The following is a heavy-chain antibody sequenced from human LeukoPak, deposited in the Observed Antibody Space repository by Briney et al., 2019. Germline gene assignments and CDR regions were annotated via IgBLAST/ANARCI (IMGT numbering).Heavy chain of an antibody. CDR1: GYTFTSYG. CDR2: INPNSGGT. J-gene: IGHJ4*02. D-gene: IGHD5-24*01. CDR3: ARGDGYNFDY. Sequence: ASVKVSCKASGYTFTSYGISWVRQAPGQGLEWMGRINPNSGGTNYAQKFQGRVTMTRDTSISTAYMELSRLRSDDTAVYYCARGDGYNFDYWGQGTLVTVSS. V-gene: IGHV1-2*06.